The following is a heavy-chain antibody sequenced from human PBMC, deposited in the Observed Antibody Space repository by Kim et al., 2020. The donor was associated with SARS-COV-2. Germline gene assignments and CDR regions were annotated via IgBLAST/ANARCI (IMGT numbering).Heavy chain of an antibody. Sequence: SVKVSCKASGGTFSSYAISWVRQAPGQGLEWMGGIIPIFGTANYAQKFQGRVTITADESTSTAYMELSSLRSEDTAVYYCAQATVTYVRDYYYYGMDVWGQGTTVTVSS. D-gene: IGHD4-17*01. CDR3: AQATVTYVRDYYYYGMDV. V-gene: IGHV1-69*13. J-gene: IGHJ6*02. CDR2: IIPIFGTA. CDR1: GGTFSSYA.